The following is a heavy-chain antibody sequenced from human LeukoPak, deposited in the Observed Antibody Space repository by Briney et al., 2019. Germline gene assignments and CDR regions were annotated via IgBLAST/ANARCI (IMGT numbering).Heavy chain of an antibody. CDR1: GGSINSYY. J-gene: IGHJ4*02. D-gene: IGHD3-16*01. CDR3: AREEHVGANFDY. Sequence: SETLSLTCTVSGGSINSYYWTWIRQPAGKGLEWIGRIYTTGSTNFNPSLKSRVTMSVDMSKSQFSLKLSSVTAADTAVYYCAREEHVGANFDYWGQGTLVTVSS. CDR2: IYTTGST. V-gene: IGHV4-4*07.